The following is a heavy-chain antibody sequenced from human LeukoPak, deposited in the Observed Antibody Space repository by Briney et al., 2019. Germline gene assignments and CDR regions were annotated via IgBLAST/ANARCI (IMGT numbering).Heavy chain of an antibody. V-gene: IGHV3-20*04. D-gene: IGHD2-2*01. CDR2: INWNGGST. J-gene: IGHJ4*02. Sequence: PGGSLRLSCAASGFTFDDYGMSWVRQAPGKGLEWVSGINWNGGSTGYADSVKGRFTISRDNAKNSLYLQMNSLRAEDTAVYYCARDRGSVVVPAALDYWGQGTLVTVSS. CDR1: GFTFDDYG. CDR3: ARDRGSVVVPAALDY.